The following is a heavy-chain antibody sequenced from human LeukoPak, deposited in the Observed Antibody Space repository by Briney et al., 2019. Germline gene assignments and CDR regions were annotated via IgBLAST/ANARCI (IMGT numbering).Heavy chain of an antibody. CDR1: GYSISSGYY. J-gene: IGHJ4*02. D-gene: IGHD2-15*01. Sequence: PSETLSLTCTVSGYSISSGYYWGWIRQPPGKGLEWIGSIYHSGSTYYNPSLKSRVTISVDTSKNQFSLKLSSVTAADTAVYYCARGEVVAVHFDYWGQGTLVTVSS. V-gene: IGHV4-38-2*02. CDR2: IYHSGST. CDR3: ARGEVVAVHFDY.